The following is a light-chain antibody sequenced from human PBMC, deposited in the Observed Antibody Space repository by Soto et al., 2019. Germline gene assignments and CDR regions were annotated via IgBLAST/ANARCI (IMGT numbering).Light chain of an antibody. J-gene: IGLJ1*01. V-gene: IGLV2-14*01. CDR1: SSDVGLYDF. CDR3: NSYAGSSNV. CDR2: EVS. Sequence: QSALTQPASVSGSPGQSITISCTGASSDVGLYDFVSWYQHHPGKAPKLLIFEVSYRPSGVSSRFSGSKSGNTASLTISGLQAEDEADYYCNSYAGSSNVFGTGTKVTVL.